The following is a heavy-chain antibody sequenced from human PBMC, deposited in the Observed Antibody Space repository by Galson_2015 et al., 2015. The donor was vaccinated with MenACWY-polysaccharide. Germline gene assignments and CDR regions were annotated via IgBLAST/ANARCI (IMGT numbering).Heavy chain of an antibody. J-gene: IGHJ5*02. D-gene: IGHD3-22*01. CDR2: MNPNSGNT. V-gene: IGHV1-8*01. CDR3: ARGGKYYYDSSGYLNWFDP. CDR1: GYTFSSYD. Sequence: SVKVSCKASGYTFSSYDINWVRQTTGQGLEWMGWMNPNSGNTGYAQKFQGRVTMTRNTSTSIAYMELSSLRSEDTAVYYCARGGKYYYDSSGYLNWFDPWGQGTLVPVSS.